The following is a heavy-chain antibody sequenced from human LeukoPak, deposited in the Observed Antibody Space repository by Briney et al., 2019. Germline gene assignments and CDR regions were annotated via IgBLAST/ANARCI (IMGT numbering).Heavy chain of an antibody. CDR1: GYTFTGYG. D-gene: IGHD1-26*01. CDR3: ASPSGSYKGYYYGMDV. CDR2: IIPILGIA. J-gene: IGHJ6*02. Sequence: ASVKASCKASGYTFTGYGISWVRQAPGQGLEWMGRIIPILGIANYAQKFQGRVTITADKSTSTAYMELSSLRSEDTAVYYCASPSGSYKGYYYGMDVWGQGTTVTVSS. V-gene: IGHV1-69*04.